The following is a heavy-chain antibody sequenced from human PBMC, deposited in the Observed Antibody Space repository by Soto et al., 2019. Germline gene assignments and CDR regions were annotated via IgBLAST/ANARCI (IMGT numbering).Heavy chain of an antibody. CDR3: AGPTAVNDGRVDY. J-gene: IGHJ4*02. CDR1: GGSISSSSYY. V-gene: IGHV4-39*01. CDR2: IYYSGST. D-gene: IGHD1-26*01. Sequence: QLQLQESGPGLVKPSETLSLTCTVSGGSISSSSYYWGWIRQPPGKGLEWIGSIYYSGSTYYNPSLKSRVTISVDTSKNQFSLKLSSVTAADTAVYCCAGPTAVNDGRVDYWGQGTLVTVSS.